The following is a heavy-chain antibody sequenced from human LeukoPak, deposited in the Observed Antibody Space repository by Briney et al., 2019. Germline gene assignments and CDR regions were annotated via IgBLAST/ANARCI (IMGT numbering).Heavy chain of an antibody. CDR3: ARNSSGYYFDY. J-gene: IGHJ4*02. V-gene: IGHV4-38-2*01. Sequence: SETLSLTCAVSGYSISSGYYWGWIRPTPGKGLEWIGSIYHSGSTSYNSSLKSRVTISVDTSKNQFSLKLSSVTAADTAMYYCARNSSGYYFDYWGQGTLVTVSS. CDR2: IYHSGST. D-gene: IGHD6-19*01. CDR1: GYSISSGYY.